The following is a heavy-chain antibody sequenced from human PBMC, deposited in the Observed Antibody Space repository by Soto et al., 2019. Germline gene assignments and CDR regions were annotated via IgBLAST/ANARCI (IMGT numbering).Heavy chain of an antibody. Sequence: QVHLVQSGAEVKKPGSSVKVSCKASGGTFSSFTIIWARQAPGQGLSWMGRIIPIHGIAIYAQKFQGRVTITANKCTSSGKMVLISLRTEETAVYECARGEGSAPPACWGQGALVTVSS. D-gene: IGHD2-21*01. CDR1: GGTFSSFT. CDR2: IIPIHGIA. CDR3: ARGEGSAPPAC. J-gene: IGHJ4*02. V-gene: IGHV1-69*02.